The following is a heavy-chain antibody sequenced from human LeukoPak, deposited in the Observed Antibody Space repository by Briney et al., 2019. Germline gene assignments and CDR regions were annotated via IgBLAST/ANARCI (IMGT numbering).Heavy chain of an antibody. Sequence: SETLSLTCTVSGGSISSTTYYWAWLRQPPGKGLEWIGSIYKTGSTNYSPSLKSRVTISVDTSKNQFSLKLSSVTAADTAVYYCTRASIAYCYMDVWGKGTTVTISS. D-gene: IGHD3-22*01. CDR1: GGSISSTTYY. CDR3: TRASIAYCYMDV. CDR2: IYKTGST. V-gene: IGHV4-39*07. J-gene: IGHJ6*03.